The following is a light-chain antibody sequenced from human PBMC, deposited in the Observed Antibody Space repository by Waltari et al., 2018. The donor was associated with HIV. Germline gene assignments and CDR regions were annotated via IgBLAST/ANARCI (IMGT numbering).Light chain of an antibody. Sequence: IVLTQSPGNLSLSPGARANLSCRASQSVSSSSLAWYQQKPGQAPRLLIYGASIRATGAPARFSGSGSGTEFTLTISSLQSEDFAVYYCQQYNNWPPKTFGQGTKVEI. V-gene: IGKV3-15*01. CDR2: GAS. J-gene: IGKJ1*01. CDR1: QSVSSS. CDR3: QQYNNWPPKT.